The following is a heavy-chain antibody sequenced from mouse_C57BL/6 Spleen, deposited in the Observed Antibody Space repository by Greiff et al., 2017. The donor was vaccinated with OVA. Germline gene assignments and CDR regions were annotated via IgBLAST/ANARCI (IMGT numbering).Heavy chain of an antibody. J-gene: IGHJ2*01. CDR2: IDPSDSYT. CDR1: GYTFTSYW. D-gene: IGHD1-1*02. Sequence: QVQLQQPGAELVRPGTSVKLSCKASGYTFTSYWMHWVKQRPGQGLEWIGVIDPSDSYTNYNQKFKGKATLTVDTSSSTAYMQLSSLTSEDSAVYYCARRGGSNLDYWGQGTTLTVSS. V-gene: IGHV1-59*01. CDR3: ARRGGSNLDY.